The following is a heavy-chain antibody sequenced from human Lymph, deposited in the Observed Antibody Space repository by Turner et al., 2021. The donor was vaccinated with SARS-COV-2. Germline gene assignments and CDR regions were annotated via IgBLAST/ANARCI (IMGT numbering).Heavy chain of an antibody. V-gene: IGHV1-69*01. D-gene: IGHD2-2*01. J-gene: IGHJ4*02. CDR1: GGTFSSYA. Sequence: QVQLVQSGAEVKKPGSSVKVYCKASGGTFSSYAISWVRQAPGQGLEWMGEIIPIVGTANYAQKFQGRVTITADASTSTAHMELSSLRSEDTAVYYCARGSRDRSSTSCYPFFDYWGQGTLVTVSS. CDR2: IIPIVGTA. CDR3: ARGSRDRSSTSCYPFFDY.